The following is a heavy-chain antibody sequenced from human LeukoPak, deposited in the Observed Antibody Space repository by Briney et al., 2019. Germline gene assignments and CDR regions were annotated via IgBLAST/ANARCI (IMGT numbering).Heavy chain of an antibody. Sequence: GGSLRLSCAASGFTFSDHYMDWVRQAPGKGLEWVGRSRNKPNSYTTEYAASVKGRFTISRDESKNSLDLQMNSLKTEDTAVYYCAKIRLEESATGYWGQGTLVTVSS. CDR3: AKIRLEESATGY. V-gene: IGHV3-72*01. D-gene: IGHD2-15*01. J-gene: IGHJ4*02. CDR2: SRNKPNSYTT. CDR1: GFTFSDHY.